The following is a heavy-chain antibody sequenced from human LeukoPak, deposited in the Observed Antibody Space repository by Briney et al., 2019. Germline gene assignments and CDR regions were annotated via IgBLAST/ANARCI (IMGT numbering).Heavy chain of an antibody. CDR2: IRSDGTST. CDR1: GFTFRSYG. V-gene: IGHV3-74*01. Sequence: GGSLRLSCEASGFTFRSYGMHWVRQGPGKGLVWVSRIRSDGTSTSYADSVKGRFTISRDNAKNTLHLQMRSLRAEDTAVYYCARGGDPVKYYAEYFQYWGQGTLVTVSS. J-gene: IGHJ1*01. CDR3: ARGGDPVKYYAEYFQY. D-gene: IGHD2-21*02.